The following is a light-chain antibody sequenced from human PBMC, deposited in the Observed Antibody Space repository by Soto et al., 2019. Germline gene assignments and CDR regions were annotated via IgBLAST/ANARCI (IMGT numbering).Light chain of an antibody. V-gene: IGKV3-20*01. CDR1: QSVSSNY. Sequence: IVLTQSPGTLSLSPGERATLSCRASQSVSSNYLAWYQQKPGQAARLLIYVPSNRATAIADRFSGSGSATDFTLTISRVDPEDFALYYYHQYGSAPYTFGEGTRLDI. J-gene: IGKJ2*01. CDR3: HQYGSAPYT. CDR2: VPS.